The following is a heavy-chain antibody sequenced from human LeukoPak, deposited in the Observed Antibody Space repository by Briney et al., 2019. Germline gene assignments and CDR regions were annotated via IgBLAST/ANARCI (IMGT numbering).Heavy chain of an antibody. Sequence: PSETLSLTCIVSGGSMNNFFWAWIRQTPEQRLEWIGYVYYSGSSKYNPSLERRVTISLDTSKNQFSLRLTSVTAADAATYYCARGSEEVSTISEAFDIWGQGTAVTVSS. CDR2: VYYSGSS. V-gene: IGHV4-59*01. CDR1: GGSMNNFF. J-gene: IGHJ3*02. D-gene: IGHD5-24*01. CDR3: ARGSEEVSTISEAFDI.